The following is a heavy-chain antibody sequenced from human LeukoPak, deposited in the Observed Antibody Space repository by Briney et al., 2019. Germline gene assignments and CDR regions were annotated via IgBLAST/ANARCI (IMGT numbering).Heavy chain of an antibody. D-gene: IGHD6-6*01. Sequence: PSGTLSLTCAVSGGSISSSNWWSWVRQPPGKGLEWIGEIYHSGSTYSNPSLQSRVTISVDKSKNHFSLKLTSVTAADTAVYYCARTPAEYSNSWIDSWGQGTLVIVSS. CDR3: ARTPAEYSNSWIDS. CDR2: IYHSGST. V-gene: IGHV4-4*02. J-gene: IGHJ5*01. CDR1: GGSISSSNW.